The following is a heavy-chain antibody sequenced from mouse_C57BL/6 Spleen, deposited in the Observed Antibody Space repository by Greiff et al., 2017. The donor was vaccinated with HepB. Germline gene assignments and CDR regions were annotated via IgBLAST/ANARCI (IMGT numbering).Heavy chain of an antibody. CDR2: ISSGGSYT. Sequence: EVMLVESGGDLVKPGGSLKLSCAASGFTFSSYGMSWVRQTPDKRLEWVATISSGGSYTYYPDSVKGRFTISRDNAKNTLYLQMSSLKSEDTAMYYCARHTYDGYYWFAYWGQGTLVTVSA. V-gene: IGHV5-6*02. CDR1: GFTFSSYG. CDR3: ARHTYDGYYWFAY. D-gene: IGHD2-3*01. J-gene: IGHJ3*01.